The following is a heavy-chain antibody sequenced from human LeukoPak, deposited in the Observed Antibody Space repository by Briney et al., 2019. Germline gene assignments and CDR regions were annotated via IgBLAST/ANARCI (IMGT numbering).Heavy chain of an antibody. Sequence: GGSLRLSCAASGFTFSSYAMSWVRQAPRKGLEWVSAISGSGGSTYYADSVKGRFTISRDNSKNTLYLQMNSLRAEDTAVYYCATYSSSWYEGSRWFDPWGQGTLVTVSS. CDR2: ISGSGGST. J-gene: IGHJ5*02. CDR1: GFTFSSYA. CDR3: ATYSSSWYEGSRWFDP. D-gene: IGHD6-13*01. V-gene: IGHV3-23*01.